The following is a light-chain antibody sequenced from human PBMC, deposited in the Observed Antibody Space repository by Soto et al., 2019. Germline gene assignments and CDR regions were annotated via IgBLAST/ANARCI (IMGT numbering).Light chain of an antibody. Sequence: EVVLTQSPGTLSLSPGERATLSCRASQNVRNNYLSWYQHKPGQAPRLLIYVASSRATGVPDRFSGSGSGTDFTLTITRLEPEDSEVDCCQQFGGSPRISFGGGTKVEI. CDR3: QQFGGSPRIS. CDR2: VAS. J-gene: IGKJ4*01. CDR1: QNVRNNY. V-gene: IGKV3-20*01.